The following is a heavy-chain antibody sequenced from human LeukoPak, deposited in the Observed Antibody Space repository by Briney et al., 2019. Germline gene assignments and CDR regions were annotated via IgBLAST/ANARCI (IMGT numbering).Heavy chain of an antibody. D-gene: IGHD6-13*01. CDR2: IKQDGSEK. J-gene: IGHJ4*02. CDR3: ARGTIAAAGYYYFDY. CDR1: GFTSSSYW. V-gene: IGHV3-7*04. Sequence: GGSLRLSCAASGFTSSSYWMSWVRQAPGKGLEWVANIKQDGSEKYYVDSVKGRFTISRDNAKNSLYLQMNSLRAEDTAVYYCARGTIAAAGYYYFDYRGQGTQVTVSS.